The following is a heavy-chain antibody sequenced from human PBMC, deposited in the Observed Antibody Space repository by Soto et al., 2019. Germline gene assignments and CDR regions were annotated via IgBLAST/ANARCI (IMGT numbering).Heavy chain of an antibody. Sequence: SETLSLTCTVSGGSISRYYWSWIRQPPGKGLEWIGYIYYSGSTNYNPSLKSRVTISVDTSKNQFSLKLSSVTAADTAVYYCARLESSSWSPYYYYYYMDVWGKGTTVTVSS. J-gene: IGHJ6*03. CDR1: GGSISRYY. CDR3: ARLESSSWSPYYYYYYMDV. CDR2: IYYSGST. D-gene: IGHD6-13*01. V-gene: IGHV4-59*08.